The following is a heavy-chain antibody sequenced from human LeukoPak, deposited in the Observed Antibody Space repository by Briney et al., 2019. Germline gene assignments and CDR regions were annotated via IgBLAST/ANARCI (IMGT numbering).Heavy chain of an antibody. CDR1: GLTFSSHW. V-gene: IGHV3-74*01. Sequence: PGGSLRLSCAASGLTFSSHWMHWVRQAPGKGLVWVSRITNDGSSTTYADSEKGRFTISRDNAKNMLYLQVNSLRAEDTAVYYCAAVSTKTYYYGLDVWGQGTTVTVSS. D-gene: IGHD4-17*01. CDR2: ITNDGSST. J-gene: IGHJ6*02. CDR3: AAVSTKTYYYGLDV.